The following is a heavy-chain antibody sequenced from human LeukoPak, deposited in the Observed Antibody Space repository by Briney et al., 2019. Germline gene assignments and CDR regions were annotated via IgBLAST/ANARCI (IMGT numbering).Heavy chain of an antibody. Sequence: SETLSLTCAVYGGSFSGYYWSWIRQPPGKGLEWIGEINHSGSTNYNPSLKSRVTISVDTSKNQFSLKLSSVTAADTAVYYCARVPKGLYGPDSSGYAFDIWGQGTMVTVSS. CDR1: GGSFSGYY. J-gene: IGHJ3*02. D-gene: IGHD3-10*01. CDR2: INHSGST. V-gene: IGHV4-34*01. CDR3: ARVPKGLYGPDSSGYAFDI.